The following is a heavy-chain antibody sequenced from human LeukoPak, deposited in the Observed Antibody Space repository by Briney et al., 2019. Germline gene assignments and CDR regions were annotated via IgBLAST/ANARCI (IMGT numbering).Heavy chain of an antibody. V-gene: IGHV3-48*03. D-gene: IGHD2-15*01. CDR3: ARDGWLLGYYYMDV. Sequence: PGGSLRLSCAASGFTFSSYEMNWVRQAPGKGLEWVSYISSSGSTIYYADSVKGRFTISRDNAKNSLYLQMNSLRAEDTAVYYCARDGWLLGYYYMDVWGKGTTVTISS. CDR2: ISSSGSTI. CDR1: GFTFSSYE. J-gene: IGHJ6*03.